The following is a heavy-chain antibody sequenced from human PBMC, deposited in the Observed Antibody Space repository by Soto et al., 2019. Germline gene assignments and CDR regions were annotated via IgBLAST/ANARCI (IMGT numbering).Heavy chain of an antibody. CDR1: GFTFSSYS. V-gene: IGHV3-48*01. Sequence: EVQLVESGGGLVQPGGSLRLSCAASGFTFSSYSMNWVRQALGKGLEWVSYISSSSSTIYYADSVKGRFTISRDNAKNSLYLQMNSLRAEDTAVYYCAREEQWLYYYYMDVWGKGTTVTVSS. J-gene: IGHJ6*03. CDR2: ISSSSSTI. CDR3: AREEQWLYYYYMDV. D-gene: IGHD6-19*01.